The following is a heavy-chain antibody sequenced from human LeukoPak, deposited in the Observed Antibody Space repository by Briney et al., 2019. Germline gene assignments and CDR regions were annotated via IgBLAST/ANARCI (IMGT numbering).Heavy chain of an antibody. Sequence: GGSLRLSCTASGFTFGDYAMSWFRQAPGKGLEWVGFIRSKAYGGTTEYAASVKGRFTISRDDSKSIAYLQMNSLKTEDTAVYYCTRGNQVLLYFFDYWGQGTLATVSS. V-gene: IGHV3-49*03. CDR2: IRSKAYGGTT. CDR3: TRGNQVLLYFFDY. D-gene: IGHD2-2*01. CDR1: GFTFGDYA. J-gene: IGHJ4*02.